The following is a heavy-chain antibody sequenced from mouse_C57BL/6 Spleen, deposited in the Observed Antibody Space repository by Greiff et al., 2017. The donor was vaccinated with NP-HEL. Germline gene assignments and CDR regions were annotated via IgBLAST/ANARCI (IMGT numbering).Heavy chain of an antibody. Sequence: VQLQQSGAELVMPGASVKLSCKASGYTFTSYWMHWVKQRPGQGLEWIGEIDPSDSYTNYNQKFKGKSTLTVDKSSSTAYMQLSSLTSEDSAVYYCASGYYGSSYYAMDYWGQGTSVTVSS. D-gene: IGHD1-1*01. V-gene: IGHV1-69*01. CDR2: IDPSDSYT. CDR1: GYTFTSYW. CDR3: ASGYYGSSYYAMDY. J-gene: IGHJ4*01.